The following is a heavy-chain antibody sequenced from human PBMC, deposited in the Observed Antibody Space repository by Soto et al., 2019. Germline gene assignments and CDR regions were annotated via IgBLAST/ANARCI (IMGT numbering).Heavy chain of an antibody. D-gene: IGHD2-21*01. Sequence: QVQLVQSGAEVKKPGSSVKVSCEAPGGSFISYTFTWVRQAPGQGLEWMGRIIPIQGRANYALKLQDRVTITADRSTKTVYMELRSLRPEDTAVYYCAKSLLFVDHAYMDVWGKGTTVTVSS. J-gene: IGHJ6*03. CDR1: GGSFISYT. CDR2: IIPIQGRA. V-gene: IGHV1-69*02. CDR3: AKSLLFVDHAYMDV.